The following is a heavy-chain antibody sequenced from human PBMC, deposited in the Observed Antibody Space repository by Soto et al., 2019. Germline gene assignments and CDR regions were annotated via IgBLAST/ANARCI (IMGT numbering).Heavy chain of an antibody. Sequence: GGSLRLSCAASGFTFSSSAMSWVRQAPGKGLDWVSSVSGSGISTYYADSVKGRFTISRDNSKNTLYLQMNSLGAEDTAVYYCAQPRPLGTHWRQEILDYWGQGALVTVSS. CDR1: GFTFSSSA. D-gene: IGHD1-1*01. CDR3: AQPRPLGTHWRQEILDY. J-gene: IGHJ4*02. V-gene: IGHV3-23*01. CDR2: VSGSGIST.